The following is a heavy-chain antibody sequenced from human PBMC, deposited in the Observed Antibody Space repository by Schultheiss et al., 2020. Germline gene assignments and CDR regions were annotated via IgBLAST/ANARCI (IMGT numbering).Heavy chain of an antibody. CDR3: ARRRYFDY. V-gene: IGHV4-4*07. CDR1: GGSISSYY. D-gene: IGHD3-9*01. Sequence: SETLSLTCTVSGGSISSYYWSWIRQPAGKGLEWIERIYADGTTNYNPSLKSRVTISLDTSKNQFSLNLSSVTPADTAVYYCARRRYFDYWGQGTLVIVSS. CDR2: IYADGTT. J-gene: IGHJ4*02.